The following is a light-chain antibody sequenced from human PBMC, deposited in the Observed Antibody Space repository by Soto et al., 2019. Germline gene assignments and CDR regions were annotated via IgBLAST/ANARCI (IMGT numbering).Light chain of an antibody. CDR2: AAS. Sequence: IPMTQSPSSLSASVGDRVTITCRASQSISSYLNWYQQKPGKAPQHLIYAASSLQSGVPSRFSGSGSGTDFTLTISSLQPEDFATYYCQQSYSTPLYTFGQGTKLEIK. J-gene: IGKJ2*01. V-gene: IGKV1-39*01. CDR1: QSISSY. CDR3: QQSYSTPLYT.